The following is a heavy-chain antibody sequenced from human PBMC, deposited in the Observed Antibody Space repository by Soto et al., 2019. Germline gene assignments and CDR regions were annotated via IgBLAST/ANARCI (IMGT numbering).Heavy chain of an antibody. V-gene: IGHV3-23*01. CDR3: ANDHPADSSGYYYVFGAFDI. CDR1: GFTFSSYA. Sequence: EVQLLESGGGLVQPGGSLRLSCAASGFTFSSYAMSWVRQAPGKGLEWVSAISGSGGSTYYADSVKGRFTISRDNSKNTLYLQMNSLRAEDTAVYSCANDHPADSSGYYYVFGAFDICGQGTMVTVSS. D-gene: IGHD3-22*01. CDR2: ISGSGGST. J-gene: IGHJ3*02.